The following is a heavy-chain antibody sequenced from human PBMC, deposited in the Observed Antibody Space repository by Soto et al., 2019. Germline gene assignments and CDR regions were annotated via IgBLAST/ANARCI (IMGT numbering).Heavy chain of an antibody. J-gene: IGHJ4*02. CDR2: ISGSGGST. Sequence: EVQLLESGGGLVQPGGSLRLSCVASGFTFSSYAMRWVRQAPVKGLEWVSAISGSGGSTYYADSVKGRFTICRDNAKNVLYLQVYGMRAEEADLYYCASRGSGSYYDYWGQGRLVSVSS. D-gene: IGHD1-26*01. V-gene: IGHV3-23*01. CDR1: GFTFSSYA. CDR3: ASRGSGSYYDY.